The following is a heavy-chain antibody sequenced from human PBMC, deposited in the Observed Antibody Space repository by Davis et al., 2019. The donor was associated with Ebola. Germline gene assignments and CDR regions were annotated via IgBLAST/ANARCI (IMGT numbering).Heavy chain of an antibody. J-gene: IGHJ6*02. D-gene: IGHD2/OR15-2a*01. CDR1: GGSISSYY. CDR3: ARDSKTSFDYYGMDV. Sequence: PSETLSLTCTVSGGSISSYYWSWIRQPPGKGLEWIRYIYYSGSTYYNPSLKSRVTISVDTSKNQFSLKLSSVTAADTAVYYCARDSKTSFDYYGMDVWGQGTTVTVSS. V-gene: IGHV4-59*12. CDR2: IYYSGST.